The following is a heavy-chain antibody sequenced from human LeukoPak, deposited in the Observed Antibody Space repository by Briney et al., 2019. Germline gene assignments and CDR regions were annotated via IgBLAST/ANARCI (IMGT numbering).Heavy chain of an antibody. CDR1: GFTFDDYA. CDR2: ISWNSGSI. Sequence: PGGSLRLSCAASGFTFDDYAMHWVRQAPGKGLEWVSGISWNSGSIGYADSVKGRFTISRDNAENSLYLQMNSLRAEDTALYYCAKDPTRYGDYTTYYFDYWGQGTLVTVSS. D-gene: IGHD4-17*01. CDR3: AKDPTRYGDYTTYYFDY. J-gene: IGHJ4*02. V-gene: IGHV3-9*01.